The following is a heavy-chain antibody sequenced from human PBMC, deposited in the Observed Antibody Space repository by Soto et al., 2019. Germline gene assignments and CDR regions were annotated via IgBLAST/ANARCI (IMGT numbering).Heavy chain of an antibody. CDR3: AQDPNGDYVGGFDM. Sequence: EVKVLESGGGLVQPGGSLRLSCAASGFTFTSYAMSWVRQAPGKGLEWVSGIRASGTITYYADSVRGRFTISRDISTNTLYLQINSLRADDTAVYYCAQDPNGDYVGGFDMWGQGTMVSVFS. CDR1: GFTFTSYA. J-gene: IGHJ3*02. D-gene: IGHD3-10*02. CDR2: IRASGTIT. V-gene: IGHV3-23*01.